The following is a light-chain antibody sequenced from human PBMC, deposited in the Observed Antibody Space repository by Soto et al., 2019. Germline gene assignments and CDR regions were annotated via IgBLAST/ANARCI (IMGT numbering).Light chain of an antibody. CDR1: QSVSSNY. CDR2: DAS. J-gene: IGKJ5*01. V-gene: IGKV3D-20*01. Sequence: IVLTQSPGTLSLSPGERATLSCRASQSVSSNYLAWYQQKPGLAPRLLIYDASSRATGIPDRFSGSGSGTDFTLTISRLEPEDFAVYYCQQYGSSPITFGQGARLEIK. CDR3: QQYGSSPIT.